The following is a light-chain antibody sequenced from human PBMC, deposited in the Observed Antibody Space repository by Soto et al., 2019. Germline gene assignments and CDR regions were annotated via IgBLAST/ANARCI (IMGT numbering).Light chain of an antibody. V-gene: IGKV3-15*01. CDR2: DAS. Sequence: VVMTQSPATLSVSPGERATLSCRASQSVTTNFAWYQQKPGQAPSLLIYDASTRATGVPARFSGSGSGTEFTLTISSLQSGDFAVYFCQQYNNWPPTFGQGTKVDIK. CDR3: QQYNNWPPT. CDR1: QSVTTN. J-gene: IGKJ1*01.